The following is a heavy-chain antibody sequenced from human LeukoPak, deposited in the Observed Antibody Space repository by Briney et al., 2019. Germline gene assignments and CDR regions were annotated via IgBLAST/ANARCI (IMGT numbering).Heavy chain of an antibody. V-gene: IGHV3-23*01. Sequence: GGSLRLSCAASGFTFSSYAMSWVRQAPGKGLEWVSAISASGGSTYYADSVKGRFTISRDNSKNTLYLQMSSLRAEDTAVYYCAKGRNVLRYPYGMDVWGQGTTVTVSS. CDR3: AKGRNVLRYPYGMDV. CDR1: GFTFSSYA. J-gene: IGHJ6*02. CDR2: ISASGGST. D-gene: IGHD3-9*01.